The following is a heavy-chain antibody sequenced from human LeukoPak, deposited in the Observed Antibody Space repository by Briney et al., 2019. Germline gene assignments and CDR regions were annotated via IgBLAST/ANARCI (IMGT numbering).Heavy chain of an antibody. Sequence: GASVKVSCKASGYTFTSYGISWVRQAPGQGLEWMGWISAYNGNTNYAQKLQGRVIMTTDTSTSTAYMELRSLRSDDTAVYYCARGSPLVRPPSGYFDYWGQGTLVTVSS. V-gene: IGHV1-18*04. CDR3: ARGSPLVRPPSGYFDY. J-gene: IGHJ4*02. CDR2: ISAYNGNT. D-gene: IGHD6-13*01. CDR1: GYTFTSYG.